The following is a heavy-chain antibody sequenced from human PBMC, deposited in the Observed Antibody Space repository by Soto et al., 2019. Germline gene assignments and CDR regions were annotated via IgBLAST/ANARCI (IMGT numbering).Heavy chain of an antibody. CDR2: IYYSGST. D-gene: IGHD6-19*01. CDR1: GGSVSSGSYY. V-gene: IGHV4-61*01. J-gene: IGHJ6*02. Sequence: SETLSLTCTVSGGSVSSGSYYWSWIRQPPGKGLEWIGYIYYSGSTNYNPSLKSRVTISVDTSKNQFSLKLSSVTAADTAVYYCARDPVAGIDYYYGMDVWGQGTTVTVSS. CDR3: ARDPVAGIDYYYGMDV.